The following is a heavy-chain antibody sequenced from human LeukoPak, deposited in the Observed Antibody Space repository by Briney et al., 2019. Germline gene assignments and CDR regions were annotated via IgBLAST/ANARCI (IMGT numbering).Heavy chain of an antibody. CDR3: ARGSRRAVLRYFDWLRYFDL. D-gene: IGHD3-9*01. V-gene: IGHV4-34*01. Sequence: SETLSLTCAVYGGSFSGYYWSWIRQPPGEGLEWIGEINHSGSTNYNPSLKSRVTISVDTSKNQFSMKLSSVTAADTAVYYCARGSRRAVLRYFDWLRYFDLWGRGTLVTVSS. J-gene: IGHJ2*01. CDR1: GGSFSGYY. CDR2: INHSGST.